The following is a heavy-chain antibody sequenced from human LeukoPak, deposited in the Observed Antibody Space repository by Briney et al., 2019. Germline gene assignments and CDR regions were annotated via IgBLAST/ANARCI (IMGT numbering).Heavy chain of an antibody. CDR1: GFTFSSYG. J-gene: IGHJ4*02. CDR2: VSFDGSNQ. Sequence: GGSLRLSCAASGFTFSSYGMHWVRQAPGKGLEWVAVVSFDGSNQYYADSVKGRFTISRDNSKNTLYLQMNSLRAEDTAVYYCARDSLPIAVAGPFDYWGQGTLVTVSS. V-gene: IGHV3-30*03. D-gene: IGHD6-19*01. CDR3: ARDSLPIAVAGPFDY.